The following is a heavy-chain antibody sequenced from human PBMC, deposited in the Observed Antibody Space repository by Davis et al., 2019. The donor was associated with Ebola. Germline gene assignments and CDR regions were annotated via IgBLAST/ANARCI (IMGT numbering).Heavy chain of an antibody. Sequence: ASAQVSCKASGYTFTGYYMHCVRQAPGQGLDWMGRTNPNSGGTKYAQKFQGRVTMTRDTSISTAYMELSRLRSEDTAVYYCARGPLLWRWLRSNDAFDIWGQGTMVTVSS. CDR1: GYTFTGYY. J-gene: IGHJ3*02. CDR2: TNPNSGGT. CDR3: ARGPLLWRWLRSNDAFDI. V-gene: IGHV1-2*06. D-gene: IGHD5-12*01.